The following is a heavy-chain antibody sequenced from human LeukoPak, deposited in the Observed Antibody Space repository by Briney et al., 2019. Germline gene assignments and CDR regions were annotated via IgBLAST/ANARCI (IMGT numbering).Heavy chain of an antibody. D-gene: IGHD3-3*01. CDR3: ARAGDWSGYPSRNYMDV. V-gene: IGHV4-4*07. Sequence: PSETLSLTCTVSGGSINSYYWSWIRQPAGKGLEWIGRIYTSGTTNYNPSLKSRVTMSVDTSKKQFSLKLSSVTAADTAVYYCARAGDWSGYPSRNYMDVWGKGTTVTVSS. CDR2: IYTSGTT. J-gene: IGHJ6*03. CDR1: GGSINSYY.